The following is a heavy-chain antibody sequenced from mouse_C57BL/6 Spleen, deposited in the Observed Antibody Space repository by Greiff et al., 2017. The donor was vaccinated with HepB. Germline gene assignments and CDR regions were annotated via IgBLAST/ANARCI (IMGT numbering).Heavy chain of an antibody. CDR2: IYPGGGYT. D-gene: IGHD1-1*01. V-gene: IGHV1-63*01. Sequence: QVQLQQSGAELVRPGTSVKMSCTASGYTFTNYWIGWAKQRPGHGLEWIGDIYPGGGYTNYNEKFKGKATLTADKSSSTAYMQFSSLTSEDSAIYYCARYDYGSYYYAMDYWGQGTSVTVSS. CDR3: ARYDYGSYYYAMDY. CDR1: GYTFTNYW. J-gene: IGHJ4*01.